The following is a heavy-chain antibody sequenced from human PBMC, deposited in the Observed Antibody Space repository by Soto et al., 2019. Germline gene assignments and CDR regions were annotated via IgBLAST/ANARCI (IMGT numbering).Heavy chain of an antibody. CDR2: ISAYNGNT. V-gene: IGHV1-18*04. J-gene: IGHJ3*02. D-gene: IGHD2-21*02. CDR3: ARDREYGGNSGGAAFDI. Sequence: ASVKVSCKASGYTFTSYGVSWVRQAPGQGLEWMGWISAYNGNTNYAQKLQGRVTMTTDTSTSTAYMELRSLRSDDTAVYYCARDREYGGNSGGAAFDIWGQGTMVPVSS. CDR1: GYTFTSYG.